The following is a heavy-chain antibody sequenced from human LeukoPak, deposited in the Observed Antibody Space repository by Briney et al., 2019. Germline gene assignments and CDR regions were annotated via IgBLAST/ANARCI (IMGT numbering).Heavy chain of an antibody. J-gene: IGHJ6*02. CDR3: ARDNRWLQPSTYYYYGMDV. V-gene: IGHV4-59*11. D-gene: IGHD5-24*01. Sequence: PSETLSLTCTVSGGSISAHYWSWIRQPPGKGLEWIGYTYNSGSTNYNPSLKSRVTISVDTSKTQFSLKLSSVTAADTAVYYCARDNRWLQPSTYYYYGMDVWGQGTTVTVSS. CDR2: TYNSGST. CDR1: GGSISAHY.